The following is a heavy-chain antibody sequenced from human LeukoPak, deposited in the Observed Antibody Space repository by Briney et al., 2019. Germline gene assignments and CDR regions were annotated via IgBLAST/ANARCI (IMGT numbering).Heavy chain of an antibody. Sequence: SETLSLTCTASGGSISSYYWSWIRQPPRKGLEWIGYIYYSGSTNNNPSLKSRVTISVDTSKNQFSLKLNSVTAADTAVYYCARHFVDSGSSNFDYWGQGTLVTVSS. D-gene: IGHD1-26*01. V-gene: IGHV4-59*08. CDR1: GGSISSYY. CDR3: ARHFVDSGSSNFDY. CDR2: IYYSGST. J-gene: IGHJ4*02.